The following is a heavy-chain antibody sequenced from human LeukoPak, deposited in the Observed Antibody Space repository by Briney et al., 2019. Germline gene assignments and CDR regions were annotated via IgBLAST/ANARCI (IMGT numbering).Heavy chain of an antibody. J-gene: IGHJ4*02. CDR3: ASETSSSFDY. D-gene: IGHD6-13*01. CDR2: ISGSGGST. V-gene: IGHV3-23*01. Sequence: GGSLRLSCAASGFTFSSYAMSWVRQTPGKGLEWGSAISGSGGSTYYADSVKGRFTISRDNSKNTLYLQMNSLRAEDTAVYYCASETSSSFDYWGQGTLVTVSS. CDR1: GFTFSSYA.